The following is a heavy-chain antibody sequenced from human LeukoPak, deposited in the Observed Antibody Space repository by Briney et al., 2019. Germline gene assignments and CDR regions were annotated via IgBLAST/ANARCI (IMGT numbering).Heavy chain of an antibody. CDR1: GGSVRNSHY. Sequence: SETLSLTCTVSGGSVRNSHYWGWIRQSPRKGLEWIGTIYYSGRTYYNPSLKSRATISVDTSENQFSLNLSSVTAADTAVYYCARSLSKGLTYFDNWGQGTLVTVSS. CDR3: ARSLSKGLTYFDN. J-gene: IGHJ4*02. D-gene: IGHD6-19*01. V-gene: IGHV4-39*01. CDR2: IYYSGRT.